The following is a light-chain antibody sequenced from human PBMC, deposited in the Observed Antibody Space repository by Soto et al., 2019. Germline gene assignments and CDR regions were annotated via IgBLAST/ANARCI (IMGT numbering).Light chain of an antibody. J-gene: IGLJ1*01. CDR3: QSYDSSLSGYV. V-gene: IGLV1-40*01. CDR1: SSNIGAGND. CDR2: ANS. Sequence: QSVLTQPPSVSGAPGQRVTISCTGSSSNIGAGNDVNWYQQLPGTAPKLLIYANSNRPSGVPDRVSGSKSGTTASLAITGLQAEDEADYYCQSYDSSLSGYVFGTGTKLPVL.